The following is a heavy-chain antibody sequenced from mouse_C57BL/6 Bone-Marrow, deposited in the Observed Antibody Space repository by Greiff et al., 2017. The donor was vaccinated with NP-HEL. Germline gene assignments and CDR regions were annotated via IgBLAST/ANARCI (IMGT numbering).Heavy chain of an antibody. CDR1: GYTFTSYW. Sequence: VQLQQPGAELVKPGASVKLSCKASGYTFTSYWMHWVKQRPGQGLEWIGMIHPNSGSTNYNEKFKSKATLTVDKSSSTAYMQLSSLTSEDSAVYYCAKGIVNPYYYAMDYWGQGTAVTVSS. V-gene: IGHV1-64*01. J-gene: IGHJ4*01. CDR2: IHPNSGST. CDR3: AKGIVNPYYYAMDY. D-gene: IGHD2-5*01.